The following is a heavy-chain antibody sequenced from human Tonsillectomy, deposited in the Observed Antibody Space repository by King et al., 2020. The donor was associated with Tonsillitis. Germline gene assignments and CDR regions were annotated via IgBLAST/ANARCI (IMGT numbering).Heavy chain of an antibody. D-gene: IGHD3-22*01. Sequence: QLVQSGAEVKKPGSSVKVSCKASGGAFSTHAINWVRQAPGQGLEWMGGIIPTFQTPIYAQKFQDRVIITADESTTTAYMEVRSLTSEDTAVYYCARDSGYYYASSGFRVHYFDLWGQGTLVTVSS. J-gene: IGHJ4*02. CDR1: GGAFSTHA. CDR3: ARDSGYYYASSGFRVHYFDL. CDR2: IIPTFQTP. V-gene: IGHV1-69*01.